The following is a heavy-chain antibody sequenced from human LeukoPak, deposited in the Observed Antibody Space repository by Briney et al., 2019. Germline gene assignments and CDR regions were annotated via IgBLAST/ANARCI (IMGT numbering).Heavy chain of an antibody. Sequence: GGSLRLSCTVSGFTVSSNSMSWVRQAPGKGLEWVSFIYSDNTHYSDSVKGRFTISRDNAKNSLYLQMNSLRAEDTALYYCARRDSSGWSYYFDYWGQGTLVTVSS. CDR2: IYSDNT. J-gene: IGHJ4*02. V-gene: IGHV3-53*01. CDR1: GFTVSSNS. CDR3: ARRDSSGWSYYFDY. D-gene: IGHD6-19*01.